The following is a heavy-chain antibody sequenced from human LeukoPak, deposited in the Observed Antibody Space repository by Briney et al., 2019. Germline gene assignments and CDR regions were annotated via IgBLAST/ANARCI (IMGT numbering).Heavy chain of an antibody. D-gene: IGHD2-2*01. CDR1: GGSISSYY. CDR3: ARFHRSAPAACYYFDY. CDR2: IYYSGST. Sequence: SETLSLTCTVSGGSISSYYWSWIRQPPGKGLGWIGYIYYSGSTNYNPSLKSRVTISVDTSKNQFSLKLSSVTAADTAVYYCARFHRSAPAACYYFDYWGQGTLVTASS. J-gene: IGHJ4*02. V-gene: IGHV4-59*08.